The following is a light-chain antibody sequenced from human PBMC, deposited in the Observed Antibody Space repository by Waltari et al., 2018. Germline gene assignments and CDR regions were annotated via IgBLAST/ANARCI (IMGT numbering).Light chain of an antibody. V-gene: IGLV2-23*01. CDR2: EGS. Sequence: QSAPTQPASVSGSHGPSITISCTGTSTDVGRYNTVSWYQQHPGKAPKLMIYEGSKRPSGVSNRFSGSKSGNTASLTISGLQAEDEADYYCCSYAGSSTSWVFGGGTKLTVL. CDR3: CSYAGSSTSWV. J-gene: IGLJ3*02. CDR1: STDVGRYNT.